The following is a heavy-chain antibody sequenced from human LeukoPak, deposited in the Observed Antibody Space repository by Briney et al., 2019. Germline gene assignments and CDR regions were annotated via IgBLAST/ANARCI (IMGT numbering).Heavy chain of an antibody. V-gene: IGHV7-4-1*02. J-gene: IGHJ4*02. Sequence: ASVKVSCKASGYTFTSYAMNWVRQAPGQGLEWMGWINTNTGNPTYAQGFTGRFVFSLDTSVSTAYLQISSLKAEDTAVYYCAIAKKYCSSTSCYVYYFDYWGQGTLVTVSS. CDR1: GYTFTSYA. D-gene: IGHD2-2*01. CDR3: AIAKKYCSSTSCYVYYFDY. CDR2: INTNTGNP.